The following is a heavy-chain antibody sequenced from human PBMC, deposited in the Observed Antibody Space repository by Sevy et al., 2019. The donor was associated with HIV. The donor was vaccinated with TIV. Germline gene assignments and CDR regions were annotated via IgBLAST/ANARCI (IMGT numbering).Heavy chain of an antibody. CDR1: GGSISSSY. J-gene: IGHJ4*02. V-gene: IGHV4-59*01. CDR3: ATGADYGDYVK. D-gene: IGHD4-17*01. Sequence: SETLSLTCTVSGGSISSSYWSWIRQPPGKGLEWIGYIYYSGSTNYKPSLNSRVTISVDTSKNQLSLNLSSVTAADTAVYYCATGADYGDYVKWGRGTLVTVSS. CDR2: IYYSGST.